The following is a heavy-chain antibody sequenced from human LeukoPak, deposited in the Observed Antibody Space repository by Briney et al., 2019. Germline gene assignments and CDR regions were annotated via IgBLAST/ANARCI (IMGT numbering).Heavy chain of an antibody. CDR3: ATGSGGGYDFDY. CDR2: INSDGSST. J-gene: IGHJ4*02. CDR1: GFTFSSYW. D-gene: IGHD1-26*01. Sequence: GGSLTLSCAASGFTFSSYWMHWVRQAPGKGLVWVSRINSDGSSTSYADSAKGRFTISRDNAKNTLYLQMNSLRAEDTAVYYCATGSGGGYDFDYWGQGTLVTVSS. V-gene: IGHV3-74*01.